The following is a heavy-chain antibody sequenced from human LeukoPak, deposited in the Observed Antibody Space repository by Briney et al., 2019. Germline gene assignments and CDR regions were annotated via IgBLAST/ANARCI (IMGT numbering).Heavy chain of an antibody. CDR1: GYAFFSYW. Sequence: GESLKISCQGSGYAFFSYWIAWVRQMPGKGLEWMGIIYPGNSDTRYSPSFQGQVTISADKSIGTAYLQWSSLKASDTAMYYCARQGGYDFYYFDYWGQGTLVTVSS. CDR2: IYPGNSDT. D-gene: IGHD5-12*01. J-gene: IGHJ4*02. CDR3: ARQGGYDFYYFDY. V-gene: IGHV5-51*01.